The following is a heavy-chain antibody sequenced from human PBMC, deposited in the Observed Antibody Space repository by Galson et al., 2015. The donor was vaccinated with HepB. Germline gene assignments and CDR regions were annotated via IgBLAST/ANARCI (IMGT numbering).Heavy chain of an antibody. CDR2: VYYSGGT. CDR3: ARGTGWHLY. D-gene: IGHD2-8*02. CDR1: GGSITNYY. J-gene: IGHJ4*02. Sequence: SETLSLTCTVSGGSITNYYWSWIRQPPGKGLEWIGYVYYSGGTNYNPSLKSRVTISVDKSKNLFSLKLTSVTAADTAVYYCARGTGWHLYWGQGTLVTVSS. V-gene: IGHV4-59*08.